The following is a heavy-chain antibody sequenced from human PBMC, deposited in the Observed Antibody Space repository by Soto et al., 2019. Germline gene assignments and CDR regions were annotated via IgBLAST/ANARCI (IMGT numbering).Heavy chain of an antibody. Sequence: GGSLRLSCAASGFTFSSYGMHWVRQAPGKGLEWVAVISYDGSNKYYADSVKGRFTISRDNSKNTLYLQMNSLRAEDTAVYYCAKETSVAATLCMDVWGQGTTVTVSS. V-gene: IGHV3-30*18. CDR2: ISYDGSNK. CDR3: AKETSVAATLCMDV. J-gene: IGHJ6*02. CDR1: GFTFSSYG. D-gene: IGHD2-15*01.